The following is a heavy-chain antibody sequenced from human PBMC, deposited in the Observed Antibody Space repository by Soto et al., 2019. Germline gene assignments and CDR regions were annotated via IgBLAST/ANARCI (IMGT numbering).Heavy chain of an antibody. V-gene: IGHV1-69*01. CDR3: ARDVLGRSSAYYYVMDF. CDR1: GDIFSSHA. J-gene: IGHJ6*02. D-gene: IGHD1-26*01. CDR2: TIPISGRV. Sequence: QVQLVQSGAEVKRPGSSVRVSCKVSGDIFSSHAISWVRQAPGQGLEWVGGTIPISGRVDYAQKFQGRVTIIEDEFTHTAEMEVSSLRSEDKAVYYCARDVLGRSSAYYYVMDFWGQGTSVTVSS.